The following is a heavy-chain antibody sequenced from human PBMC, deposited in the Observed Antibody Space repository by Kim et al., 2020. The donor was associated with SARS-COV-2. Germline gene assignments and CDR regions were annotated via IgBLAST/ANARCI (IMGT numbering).Heavy chain of an antibody. J-gene: IGHJ4*02. D-gene: IGHD6-19*01. CDR2: IHHSGST. CDR3: ARRRSGWSFDQ. V-gene: IGHV4-38-2*02. Sequence: SETLSLTCTVSGYSISSGYYWGWFRQPPGEGLEWIGIIHHSGSTYYNPSLRSRVTMSVDTSMNQFSLKLSSVTAADTAVYHCARRRSGWSFDQWGQGTL. CDR1: GYSISSGYY.